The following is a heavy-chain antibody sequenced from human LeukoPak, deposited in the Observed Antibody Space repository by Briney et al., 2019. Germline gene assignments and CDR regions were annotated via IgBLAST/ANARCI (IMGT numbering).Heavy chain of an antibody. Sequence: TLSLTCTVSGGSIGSYYWSWIRQPPGTGLEWIGYIYTSGSTNYNPSLKSRVTISVDTSKNQFSLKLSSVTAADTAVYYCARQGAEYYYYMDVWGKGTTVTVSS. V-gene: IGHV4-4*09. CDR1: GGSIGSYY. J-gene: IGHJ6*03. D-gene: IGHD4/OR15-4a*01. CDR2: IYTSGST. CDR3: ARQGAEYYYYMDV.